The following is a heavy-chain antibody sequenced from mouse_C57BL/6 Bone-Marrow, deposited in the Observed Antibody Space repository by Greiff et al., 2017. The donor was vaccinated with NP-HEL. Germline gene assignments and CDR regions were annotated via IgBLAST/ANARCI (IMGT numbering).Heavy chain of an antibody. D-gene: IGHD1-1*01. Sequence: QVQLQQPGAELVMPGASVKLSCKASGYTFTSYWMHWVKQRPGQGLEWIGELDPSNSCTNYKQKFTGKSPLPVDTSSRTAYMQLRSLTSEDSAVYYCAREDTTVVDYYAMDYWGQGNSVTVSS. J-gene: IGHJ4*01. CDR3: AREDTTVVDYYAMDY. CDR2: LDPSNSCT. V-gene: IGHV1-69*01. CDR1: GYTFTSYW.